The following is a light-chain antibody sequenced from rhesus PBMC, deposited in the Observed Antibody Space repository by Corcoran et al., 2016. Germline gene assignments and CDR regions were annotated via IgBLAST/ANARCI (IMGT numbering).Light chain of an antibody. V-gene: IGKV1-43*01. CDR2: VAS. CDR1: QGIGTY. J-gene: IGKJ2*01. CDR3: LQYNSFPFT. Sequence: DIQMTQSPSSLSASVGDRVTITCRASQGIGTYLNWYHQRPGKAPKRLIHVASSLESGVPSRFSGSGSWTDFTLTIRSLQPGDFATYYCLQYNSFPFTFGQGTNVEIK.